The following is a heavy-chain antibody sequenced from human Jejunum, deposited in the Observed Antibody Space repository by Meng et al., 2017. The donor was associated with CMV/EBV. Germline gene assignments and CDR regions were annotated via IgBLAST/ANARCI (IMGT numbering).Heavy chain of an antibody. D-gene: IGHD1-26*01. CDR3: ARISRVGATVDF. Sequence: SGFTFSNYIMHWVRQAPGKGLEYVSAISSNGGSTYYADSVKDRFTISRDNLKNTLNLQMGSLRADDTAMYYCARISRVGATVDFWGQGTLVTVSS. CDR2: ISSNGGST. CDR1: GFTFSNYI. J-gene: IGHJ4*02. V-gene: IGHV3-64*02.